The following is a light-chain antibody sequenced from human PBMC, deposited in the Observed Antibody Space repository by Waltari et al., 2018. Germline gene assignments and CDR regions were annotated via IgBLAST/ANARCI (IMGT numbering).Light chain of an antibody. J-gene: IGLJ2*01. V-gene: IGLV1-40*01. CDR1: SSDTGAGYD. Sequence: QSVLTQPASVSGAPGQRVSISRTGRSSDTGAGYDVHWYQKGPGKAPKRIIYGTNTRPLGVPDRFFGSQYGTSASLAIIGLQAEDEGDYYCQSYDTTLSVVFGGGTKLTVL. CDR2: GTN. CDR3: QSYDTTLSVV.